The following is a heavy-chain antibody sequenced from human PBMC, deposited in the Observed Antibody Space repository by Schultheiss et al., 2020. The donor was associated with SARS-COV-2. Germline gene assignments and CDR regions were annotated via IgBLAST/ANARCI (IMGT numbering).Heavy chain of an antibody. V-gene: IGHV4-59*12. D-gene: IGHD1-1*01. CDR3: ARDNVVYNWNDLQQYNWFDP. J-gene: IGHJ5*02. Sequence: SETLSLTCAVYGGSFSGYYWSWIRQPPGKGLEWIGYIYYSGSTNYNPSLKSRVTISVDTSKNQFSLKLSSVTAADTAVYYCARDNVVYNWNDLQQYNWFDPWGQGTLVTVSS. CDR2: IYYSGST. CDR1: GGSFSGYY.